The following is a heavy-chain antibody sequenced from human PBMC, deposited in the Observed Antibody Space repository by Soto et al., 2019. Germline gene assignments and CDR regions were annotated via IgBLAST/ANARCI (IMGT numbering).Heavy chain of an antibody. CDR3: ARELDIVVVVADLYYYYGMDV. CDR1: GFTFSSYG. V-gene: IGHV3-33*01. J-gene: IGHJ6*02. CDR2: IWYDGSNK. D-gene: IGHD2-15*01. Sequence: QVQLVESGGGVVQPGRSLRLSCAASGFTFSSYGMHRVRQAPGKGLEWVAVIWYDGSNKYYADSVKGRFTISRDNSKNTLYLQMNSLRAEDTAVYYCARELDIVVVVADLYYYYGMDVWGQGTTVTVSS.